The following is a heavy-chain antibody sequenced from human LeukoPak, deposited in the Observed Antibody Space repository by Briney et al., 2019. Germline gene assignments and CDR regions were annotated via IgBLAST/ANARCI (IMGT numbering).Heavy chain of an antibody. V-gene: IGHV3-7*01. CDR2: VKQDGSEK. J-gene: IGHJ4*02. CDR3: ARESSGYSIDY. CDR1: GFTFSSYW. Sequence: GGSLRLSSAASGFTFSSYWMSWVRQAPGKGLEWVANVKQDGSEKYYVDSVKGRFTISRDNAKNSLYLQMNSLRAEDTAVYYCARESSGYSIDYWGQGTLVTVSS. D-gene: IGHD3-22*01.